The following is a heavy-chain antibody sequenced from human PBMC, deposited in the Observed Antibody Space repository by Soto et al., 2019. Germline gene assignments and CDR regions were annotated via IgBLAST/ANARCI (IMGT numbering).Heavy chain of an antibody. CDR1: GYTFTSYA. CDR3: ARCEYRSSYYYGMDV. Sequence: GASVKVSCKASGYTFTSYAMHWVRQAPGQRLEWMGWINAGNGNTKYSQKFQGRVTITRDTSASTAYMELSSLRSEDTDVYYCARCEYRSSYYYGMDVWGQGTTVTVSS. CDR2: INAGNGNT. J-gene: IGHJ6*02. V-gene: IGHV1-3*01. D-gene: IGHD6-6*01.